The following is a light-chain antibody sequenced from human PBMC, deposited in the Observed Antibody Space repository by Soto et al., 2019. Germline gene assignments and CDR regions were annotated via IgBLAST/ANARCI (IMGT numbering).Light chain of an antibody. CDR3: SSFTSSVTYV. CDR2: DVS. V-gene: IGLV2-14*01. CDR1: SSDVGGHNS. Sequence: QSVLTQPASVSGSPGQSITISCTGTSSDVGGHNSVSWYRQDPGKVPKLMIYDVSNRPSGVSDRFSGSKSGNTASLTISGLQIEDEADYYCSSFTSSVTYVFGTGTKVTVL. J-gene: IGLJ1*01.